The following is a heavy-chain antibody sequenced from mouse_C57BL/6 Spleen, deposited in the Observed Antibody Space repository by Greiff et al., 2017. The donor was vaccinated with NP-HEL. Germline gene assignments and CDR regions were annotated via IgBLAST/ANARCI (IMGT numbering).Heavy chain of an antibody. CDR2: IHPNSGST. CDR3: ARGGIYGSSYDWYFDV. J-gene: IGHJ1*03. D-gene: IGHD1-1*01. CDR1: GYTCTSYW. Sequence: QVQLQQPGAELVKPGASVKLSCKASGYTCTSYWMHWVKQRPGQGLEWIGMIHPNSGSTNYNEKFKSKATLTVDKSSSTAYMQLSSLTSEDSAVYYCARGGIYGSSYDWYFDVWGTGTTVTVSS. V-gene: IGHV1-64*01.